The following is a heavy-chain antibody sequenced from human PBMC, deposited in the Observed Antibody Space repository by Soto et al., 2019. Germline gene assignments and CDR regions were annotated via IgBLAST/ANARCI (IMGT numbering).Heavy chain of an antibody. V-gene: IGHV4-31*03. CDR2: ISYRGTT. CDR3: ARMSATGTRWFDP. Sequence: QVQLQESGPRLVKPSQDLSLTCTVSDGSINSGAYHWSWVRQHPGKGLEWIGAISYRGTTYSNPSLQSRMTMSVDPSKTQLSLKLSSVTAADTAVYYCARMSATGTRWFDPWGPGTLVTVSS. CDR1: DGSINSGAYH. D-gene: IGHD1-1*01. J-gene: IGHJ5*02.